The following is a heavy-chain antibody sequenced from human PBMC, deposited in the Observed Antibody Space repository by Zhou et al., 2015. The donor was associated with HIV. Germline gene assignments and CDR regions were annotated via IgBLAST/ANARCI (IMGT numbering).Heavy chain of an antibody. CDR1: GGTFSSYA. Sequence: QVQLVQSGAEVKKPGSSVKVSCKASGGTFSSYAISWVRQAPGQGLEWMGGIIPIFGTANYAQKFQGRVTITADESTSTAYMELSSLRSEDTAVYYCARVILWTTMVQGVTNPYHDAFDIWGQGTMVTVSS. D-gene: IGHD3-10*01. CDR3: ARVILWTTMVQGVTNPYHDAFDI. J-gene: IGHJ3*02. CDR2: IIPIFGTA. V-gene: IGHV1-69*01.